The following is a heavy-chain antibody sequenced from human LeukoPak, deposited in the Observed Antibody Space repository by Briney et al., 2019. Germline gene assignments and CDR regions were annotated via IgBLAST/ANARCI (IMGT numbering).Heavy chain of an antibody. J-gene: IGHJ5*02. CDR1: GDSISSSDFY. Sequence: SETLSLTCTVSGDSISSSDFYWGWIRRPPGKGLEWIALINYSGRTFYNPSLESRVTISVDMSKNQFSLRLNSVTAADTAVYYCARRRKDLNWFDPWGQGTLVSVSS. V-gene: IGHV4-39*01. CDR2: INYSGRT. CDR3: ARRRKDLNWFDP.